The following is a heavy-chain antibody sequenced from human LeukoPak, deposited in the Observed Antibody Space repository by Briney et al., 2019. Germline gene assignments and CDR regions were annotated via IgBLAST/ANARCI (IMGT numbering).Heavy chain of an antibody. Sequence: ASVKVSCKASGGTFSSYAISWVRQAPGQGLEWMGGIIPIFGTANCAQKFQGRVTITADESTSTAYMELSSLRSEDTAVYYCAGYYYDSSGYMQSWGQGTLVTVSS. CDR3: AGYYYDSSGYMQS. V-gene: IGHV1-69*13. CDR1: GGTFSSYA. J-gene: IGHJ4*02. D-gene: IGHD3-22*01. CDR2: IIPIFGTA.